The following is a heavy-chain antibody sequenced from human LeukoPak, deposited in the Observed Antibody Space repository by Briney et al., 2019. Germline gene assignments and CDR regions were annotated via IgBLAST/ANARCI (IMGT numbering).Heavy chain of an antibody. J-gene: IGHJ4*02. CDR2: MSYDGSYK. V-gene: IGHV3-30*15. CDR3: ASGSYHEH. D-gene: IGHD1-26*01. Sequence: GGSLRLSCVASGFTFSTSAMHWVRQAPGKGLEWVAVMSYDGSYKHYADSVKGRFTISRDNSRNTLSLQMSSLRAEDTAVYYCASGSYHEHWGQGTLVTVSS. CDR1: GFTFSTSA.